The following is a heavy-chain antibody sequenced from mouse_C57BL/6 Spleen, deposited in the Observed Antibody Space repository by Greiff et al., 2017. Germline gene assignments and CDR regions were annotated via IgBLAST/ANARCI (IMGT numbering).Heavy chain of an antibody. J-gene: IGHJ3*01. CDR1: GFTFSSYA. CDR2: ISDGGSYT. D-gene: IGHD3-2*02. Sequence: EVKLMESGGGLVKPGGSLKLSCAASGFTFSSYAMSWVRQTPEKRLEWVATISDGGSYTYYPDNVKGRFTISRDNAKNNLYLQMSHLKSEDTAMYYCARDRSGYFFAYWGQGTLVTVSA. V-gene: IGHV5-4*01. CDR3: ARDRSGYFFAY.